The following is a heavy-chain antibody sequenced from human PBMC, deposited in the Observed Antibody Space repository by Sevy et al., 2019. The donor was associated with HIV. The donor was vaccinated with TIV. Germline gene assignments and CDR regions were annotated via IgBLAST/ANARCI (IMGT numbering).Heavy chain of an antibody. J-gene: IGHJ6*02. D-gene: IGHD3-10*01. CDR3: ARVTMVRGVGYYYYGMDV. Sequence: ASLKVSCKASGYTFTSYDINWVRQATGQGLEWMGWMNPNSGNTGYAQKFQGRVTMTRNTSISTAYMELSSLRSEDTAVYYCARVTMVRGVGYYYYGMDVWGQGTTVTVSS. V-gene: IGHV1-8*01. CDR2: MNPNSGNT. CDR1: GYTFTSYD.